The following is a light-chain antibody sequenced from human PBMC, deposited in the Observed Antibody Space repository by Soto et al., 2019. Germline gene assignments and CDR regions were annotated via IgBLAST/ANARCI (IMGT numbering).Light chain of an antibody. CDR2: EGS. Sequence: QSALTQPASVSGSPGQSITISCTGTSSDVGNYNLVSWHQQHPGKAPKLMIYEGSKRPSGVSNRFSGSKSGNTASLTISILQAEDEADYYCCSYAGSSTYVFGTGTKVTVL. CDR1: SSDVGNYNL. CDR3: CSYAGSSTYV. J-gene: IGLJ1*01. V-gene: IGLV2-23*01.